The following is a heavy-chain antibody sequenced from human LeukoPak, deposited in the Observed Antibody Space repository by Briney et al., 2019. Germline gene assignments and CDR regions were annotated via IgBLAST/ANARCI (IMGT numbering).Heavy chain of an antibody. V-gene: IGHV4-61*01. CDR1: GGSVNSGSYY. J-gene: IGHJ6*02. D-gene: IGHD2-21*02. CDR2: IYYSGST. CDR3: ARDGGDYSNYYYYGMDV. Sequence: PSETLSLTCTVSGGSVNSGSYYWNWIRQPPGKGLEWIGYIYYSGSTNYNPSLKSRVTISVDTSKNQFSLKLSSVTAADTAVYYCARDGGDYSNYYYYGMDVWGQGTTVTVSS.